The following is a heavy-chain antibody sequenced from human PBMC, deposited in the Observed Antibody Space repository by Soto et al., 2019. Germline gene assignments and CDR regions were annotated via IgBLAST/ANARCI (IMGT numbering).Heavy chain of an antibody. V-gene: IGHV2-5*04. CDR2: IYWNDNE. Sequence: QITLKESGPTLVKPTQTLTLTCTFSGFSLSTHGVGVGWIRQPPGKALEWLALIYWNDNERNSPSLKNRLTITKDTSKNQVVLTMTNMDPVDTVTYYCVYVRTGVDAFEIWGRGAMVTVSS. CDR1: GFSLSTHGVG. CDR3: VYVRTGVDAFEI. D-gene: IGHD3-10*02. J-gene: IGHJ3*02.